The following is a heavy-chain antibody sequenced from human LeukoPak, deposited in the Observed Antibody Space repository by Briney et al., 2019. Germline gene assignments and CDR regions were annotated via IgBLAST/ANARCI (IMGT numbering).Heavy chain of an antibody. J-gene: IGHJ4*02. Sequence: SETLSLTCTVSGGSISSYYWSWIRQPPGKGLEWIGYIYYSGSTNYNPSLKSRVTMSVDTSKNQFSLKLSSVTAADTAVYYCARANSGYYDYWGQGTLVTVSS. CDR3: ARANSGYYDY. CDR2: IYYSGST. CDR1: GGSISSYY. V-gene: IGHV4-59*12. D-gene: IGHD3-22*01.